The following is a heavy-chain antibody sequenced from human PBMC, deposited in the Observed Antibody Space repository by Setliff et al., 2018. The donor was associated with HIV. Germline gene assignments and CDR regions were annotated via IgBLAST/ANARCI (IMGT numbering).Heavy chain of an antibody. CDR1: GYSFTSYW. D-gene: IGHD6-13*01. Sequence: GSLKISCQGSGYSFTSYWIGWVRQMPGEGLEWMGIIYPEDSDIKYNPSFQNQVTISADKSISTAYLQVHNLKASDTATYYCARRDGRSMNAFEIWGPGTMVTVS. CDR2: IYPEDSDI. V-gene: IGHV5-51*01. J-gene: IGHJ3*02. CDR3: ARRDGRSMNAFEI.